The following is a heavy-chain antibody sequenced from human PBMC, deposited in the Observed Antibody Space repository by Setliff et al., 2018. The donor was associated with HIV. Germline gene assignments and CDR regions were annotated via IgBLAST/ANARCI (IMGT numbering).Heavy chain of an antibody. D-gene: IGHD3-22*01. CDR2: ISAYNGNT. J-gene: IGHJ6*02. CDR3: AREIGDYYDSSGYYPPTDYYYGMDV. V-gene: IGHV1-18*01. CDR1: GYTFTSYD. Sequence: ASVKVSCKASGYTFTSYDISWVRQAPGQGLEWMGWISAYNGNTNYAQKLQGRVTMTTDTSTSTAYMELRSLRSDDTDVYYCAREIGDYYDSSGYYPPTDYYYGMDVWGQGTTVTAP.